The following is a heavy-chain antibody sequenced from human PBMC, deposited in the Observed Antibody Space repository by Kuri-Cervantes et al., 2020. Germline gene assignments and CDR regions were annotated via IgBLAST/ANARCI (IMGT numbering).Heavy chain of an antibody. J-gene: IGHJ5*02. CDR3: ARQRGLWFGEDNWFDP. V-gene: IGHV3-66*04. D-gene: IGHD3-10*01. CDR2: FYTGGNT. CDR1: GFTVSNVY. Sequence: GESLKISCAASGFTVSNVYMSWVRQAPGKGLEWVSFFYTGGNTYYADSVRGRFTISRDNSNNMLYLQMNSLTAEDTAMYYCARQRGLWFGEDNWFDPWGQGTLVTVSS.